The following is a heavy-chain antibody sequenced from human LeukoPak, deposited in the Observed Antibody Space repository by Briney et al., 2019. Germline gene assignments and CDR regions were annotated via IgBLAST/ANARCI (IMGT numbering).Heavy chain of an antibody. Sequence: GGSLRLSCAASGFTFSSYGMYWVRQAPGKGLEWVSFIRYDGSNKYYADSVKGRFTISRDNSKNTLYLQMKSLRAEDTAVYYCAKGGGYHAQYYYSYLDVCGKGTTVTISS. D-gene: IGHD5-24*01. J-gene: IGHJ6*03. CDR3: AKGGGYHAQYYYSYLDV. V-gene: IGHV3-30*02. CDR1: GFTFSSYG. CDR2: IRYDGSNK.